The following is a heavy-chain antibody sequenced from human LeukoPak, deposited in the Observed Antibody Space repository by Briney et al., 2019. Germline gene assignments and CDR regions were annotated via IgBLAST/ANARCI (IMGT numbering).Heavy chain of an antibody. CDR1: GFTFSSYA. CDR3: AEYSGYSYGYAIIDY. Sequence: PGGSLRLSCAASGFTFSSYAMSWVRQAPGKGLEWVSAISGSGGSTYYADSVKGRFTISRDNSKNTLYLQMNSLRAEDTAVYYCAEYSGYSYGYAIIDYWGQGTLVTVSS. CDR2: ISGSGGST. J-gene: IGHJ4*02. V-gene: IGHV3-23*01. D-gene: IGHD5-18*01.